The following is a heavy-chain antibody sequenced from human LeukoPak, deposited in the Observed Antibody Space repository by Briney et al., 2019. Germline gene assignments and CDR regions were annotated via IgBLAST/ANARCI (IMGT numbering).Heavy chain of an antibody. CDR2: ISTSGGTI. J-gene: IGHJ4*02. CDR3: ARDSYYGGTQDY. CDR1: GFLFSSYE. Sequence: PGGSPRLSCAASGFLFSSYEMNWVRQAPGKGLEWVSYISTSGGTIYYADSVKGRFTISRDNAKNSLYLQMNSLRAEDTAVYYCARDSYYGGTQDYWGQGTLVTVSS. V-gene: IGHV3-48*03. D-gene: IGHD4-23*01.